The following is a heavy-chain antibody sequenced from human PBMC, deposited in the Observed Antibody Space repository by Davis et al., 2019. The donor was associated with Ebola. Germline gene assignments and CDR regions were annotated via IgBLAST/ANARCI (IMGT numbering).Heavy chain of an antibody. Sequence: GESLKISCAASGFTFSSYGMHWVRQAPGKGLEWVAFIRYDGSNKYYADSVKGRFTISRDNSKNTVYLQMNSLRAEDTAVYYCARVIGYSSYDMDVWGQGTTVTVSS. CDR2: IRYDGSNK. J-gene: IGHJ6*02. V-gene: IGHV3-30*02. CDR3: ARVIGYSSYDMDV. CDR1: GFTFSSYG. D-gene: IGHD5-12*01.